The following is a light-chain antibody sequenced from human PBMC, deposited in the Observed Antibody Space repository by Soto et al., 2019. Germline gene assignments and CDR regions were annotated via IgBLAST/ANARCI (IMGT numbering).Light chain of an antibody. J-gene: IGLJ2*01. CDR3: ATWDRSLSVGV. CDR1: SSNIGNNY. Sequence: QAVLTQPPSVSAAPGQKVTIVCSGSSSNIGNNYVFWYQQLPGTAPKLLIYDNDKRPSGIPDRFSGSKSGTSATLGITGLQTGDEADYYCATWDRSLSVGVFGGGTKLTDL. V-gene: IGLV1-51*01. CDR2: DND.